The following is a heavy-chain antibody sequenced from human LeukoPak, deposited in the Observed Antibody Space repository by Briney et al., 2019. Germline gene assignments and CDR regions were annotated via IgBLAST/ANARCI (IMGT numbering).Heavy chain of an antibody. J-gene: IGHJ6*03. D-gene: IGHD5-12*01. V-gene: IGHV3-48*03. CDR1: GLTFSNYE. Sequence: PGGSLRLSCAASGLTFSNYEMNWVRQAPGKGLEWVSYISSSGSTIYYADSLKGRFTIPRDNAKNSLYLQMNSLRAEDTAVYYCAASGYDYDFYYYMDVWGKGTTVTISS. CDR3: AASGYDYDFYYYMDV. CDR2: ISSSGSTI.